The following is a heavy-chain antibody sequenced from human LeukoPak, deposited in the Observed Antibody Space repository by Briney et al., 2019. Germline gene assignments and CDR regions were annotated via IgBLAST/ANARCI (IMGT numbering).Heavy chain of an antibody. CDR3: ARAFVVDSSEKPEIHFDY. Sequence: SETLSFTCTVSGGSISSYYWSWIRQPPGKGLEWIGYIYYSGSTNYNPSLKSRVTISVDTSKNQFSLKLSSVTAADTAVYYCARAFVVDSSEKPEIHFDYWGQGTLVTVSS. J-gene: IGHJ4*02. CDR1: GGSISSYY. CDR2: IYYSGST. V-gene: IGHV4-59*01. D-gene: IGHD3-22*01.